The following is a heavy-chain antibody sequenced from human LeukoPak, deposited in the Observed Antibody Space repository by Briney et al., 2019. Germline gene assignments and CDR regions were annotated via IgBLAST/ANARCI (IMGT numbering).Heavy chain of an antibody. Sequence: GASVKVSFKASGYTFTVYYMHWVRQAPGQGLEWMGWINPNSGGTNYAQKFQGRVTMTRDTSISTAYMELSRLRSDDTAVYCCARARHSGYHIHDAFDIWGQGTMVTVSS. CDR3: ARARHSGYHIHDAFDI. CDR2: INPNSGGT. D-gene: IGHD3-22*01. J-gene: IGHJ3*02. V-gene: IGHV1-2*02. CDR1: GYTFTVYY.